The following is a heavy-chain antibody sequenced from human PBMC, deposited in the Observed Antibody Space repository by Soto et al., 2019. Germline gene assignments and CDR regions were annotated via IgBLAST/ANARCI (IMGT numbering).Heavy chain of an antibody. CDR3: ARASFTTVVIRTDEYFQH. J-gene: IGHJ1*01. CDR2: ISVYSGNT. V-gene: IGHV1-18*04. CDR1: GYSFTNYG. D-gene: IGHD4-17*01. Sequence: QVQLVQSGGEVKKPGASVKVSCKPSGYSFTNYGVSWVRQAPGQGLEWMAWISVYSGNTNYAQKFQGRVTMTTDTSTSTAYMELRSLRSDDTAVYYCARASFTTVVIRTDEYFQHWGQGTLVTVSS.